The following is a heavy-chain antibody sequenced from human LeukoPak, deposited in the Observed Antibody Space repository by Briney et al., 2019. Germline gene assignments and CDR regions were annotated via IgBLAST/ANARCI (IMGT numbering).Heavy chain of an antibody. V-gene: IGHV3-20*04. CDR3: ARSRLRLLRGHMDV. CDR1: GFTLDDYG. CDR2: INWNGGST. D-gene: IGHD4-17*01. Sequence: GSLRLSCAASGFTLDDYGMSWVRQAPGKGLEWVSGINWNGGSTGYADSVKGRFTISRDNAKNSLYLQMNSLRAEDTALYYCARSRLRLLRGHMDVWGKGTTVTVSS. J-gene: IGHJ6*03.